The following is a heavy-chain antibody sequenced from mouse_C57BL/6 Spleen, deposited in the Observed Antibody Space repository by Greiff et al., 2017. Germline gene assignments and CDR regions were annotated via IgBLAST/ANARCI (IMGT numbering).Heavy chain of an antibody. J-gene: IGHJ4*01. CDR1: GYTFTDYY. CDR3: AYGYDYGYYYAMDY. Sequence: VQLQQSGPVLVKPGASVKMSCKASGYTFTDYYMNWVKQSHGKSLEWIGVINPYNGGTSYNQKFKGKATLTVDNSSSTAYMELNSLTSEDSAVYYCAYGYDYGYYYAMDYWGQGTSVTVSS. D-gene: IGHD2-2*01. V-gene: IGHV1-19*01. CDR2: INPYNGGT.